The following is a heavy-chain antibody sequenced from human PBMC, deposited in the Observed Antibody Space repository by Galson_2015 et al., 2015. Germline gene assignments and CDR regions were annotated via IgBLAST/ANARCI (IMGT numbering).Heavy chain of an antibody. V-gene: IGHV3-30-3*01. CDR1: GFTFSSYA. CDR3: ASGSSGSYPFDY. Sequence: SLRLSCAASGFTFSSYAMHWVRQAPGKGLEWVAVISHDGSNKYYADSVKGRFTISRDNSKNTLYLQMNSLRAEDTAVYYCASGSSGSYPFDYWGQGTLVTVSS. J-gene: IGHJ4*02. CDR2: ISHDGSNK. D-gene: IGHD1-26*01.